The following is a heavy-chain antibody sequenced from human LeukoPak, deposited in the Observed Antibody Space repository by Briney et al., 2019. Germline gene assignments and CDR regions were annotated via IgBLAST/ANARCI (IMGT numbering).Heavy chain of an antibody. J-gene: IGHJ4*02. Sequence: SETLSLTCTVSGDSISSSSYYWGWIRQPPGTGLEWIGSIYYSGNTYYNPSLKSRVTISVDTSKNQFSLKLSSVTAADTAMYYCARTTYYYDSSGYYYPIDYWGQGTLVTVSS. CDR1: GDSISSSSYY. D-gene: IGHD3-22*01. CDR2: IYYSGNT. V-gene: IGHV4-39*07. CDR3: ARTTYYYDSSGYYYPIDY.